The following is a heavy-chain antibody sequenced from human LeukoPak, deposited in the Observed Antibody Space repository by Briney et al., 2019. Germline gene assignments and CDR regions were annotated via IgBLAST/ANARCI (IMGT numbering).Heavy chain of an antibody. CDR3: ARGDCSSTSCPDYFDY. CDR2: MNPNSGNT. D-gene: IGHD2-2*01. CDR1: GYTFTSYD. Sequence: ASVTVSCKASGYTFTSYDINWVRQATGQGLEWMGWMNPNSGNTGYAQKFQGRVTMTRNTSISTAYMELSSLRSEDTAVYYCARGDCSSTSCPDYFDYWGQGTLVTVSS. J-gene: IGHJ4*02. V-gene: IGHV1-8*01.